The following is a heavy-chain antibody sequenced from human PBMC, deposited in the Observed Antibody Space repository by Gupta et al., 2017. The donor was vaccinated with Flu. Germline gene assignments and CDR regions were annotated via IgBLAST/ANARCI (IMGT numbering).Heavy chain of an antibody. Sequence: PPGKGLEGLATIHNGGSTYYNPSLKSRVAIFVDTSRNQFSLTLSSVTAADTAVYSCAKRSRSSTWYRDDWFDPWGQGTLVTVSS. V-gene: IGHV4-39*01. D-gene: IGHD6-13*01. J-gene: IGHJ5*02. CDR2: IHNGGST. CDR3: AKRSRSSTWYRDDWFDP.